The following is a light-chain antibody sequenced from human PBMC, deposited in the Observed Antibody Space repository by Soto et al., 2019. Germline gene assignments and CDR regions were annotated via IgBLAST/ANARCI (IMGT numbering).Light chain of an antibody. V-gene: IGKV1-39*01. CDR1: QSISTY. J-gene: IGKJ2*01. Sequence: DIQMTQSPSSLSASVGDRVTITCRARQSISTYLIWYQQRPGKAPKLLISIASRLQSGVPSRFSGSGSGTDFTLTISSLQPEDFASYFCQQSYSTPYTFGQGTKLEI. CDR3: QQSYSTPYT. CDR2: IAS.